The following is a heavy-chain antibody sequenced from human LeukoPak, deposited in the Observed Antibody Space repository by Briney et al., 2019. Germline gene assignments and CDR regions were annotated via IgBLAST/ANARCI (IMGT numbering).Heavy chain of an antibody. Sequence: PGGSLRLSCAASGFTFSSYEMNWVRQAPGKGLEWVSYISSSGSTIYYADSVKGRFTISRDNAKNSLDLQMNSLRVEDTAVYYCVSDRHYIGNREVRFPYWGQGALVTVSS. CDR3: VSDRHYIGNREVRFPY. D-gene: IGHD3-10*01. CDR1: GFTFSSYE. J-gene: IGHJ4*02. V-gene: IGHV3-48*03. CDR2: ISSSGSTI.